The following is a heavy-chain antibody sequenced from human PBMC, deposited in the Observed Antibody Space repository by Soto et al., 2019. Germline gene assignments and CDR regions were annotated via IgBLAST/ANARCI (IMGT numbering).Heavy chain of an antibody. CDR1: GFSFDKYA. Sequence: GGSLRLSCVASGFSFDKYAMAWVRQAPGKGLEWVSHVAAGGGHTYYAESVKGRFTISRDNSKNTLSLQINTLRADDTAIYFCARRTSFLGAFDYWGQGVLVTVSS. V-gene: IGHV3-23*01. CDR2: VAAGGGHT. J-gene: IGHJ4*02. CDR3: ARRTSFLGAFDY. D-gene: IGHD3-16*02.